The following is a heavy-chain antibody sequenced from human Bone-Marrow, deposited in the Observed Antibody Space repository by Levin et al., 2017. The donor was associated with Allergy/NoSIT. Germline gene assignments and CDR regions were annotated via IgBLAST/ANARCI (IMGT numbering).Heavy chain of an antibody. J-gene: IGHJ4*02. V-gene: IGHV3-48*01. Sequence: PGGSLRLSCAASGFTFSSYSMNWVRQAPGKGLEWVSYISSSSSTIYYADSVKGRFTISRDNAKNSLYLQMNSLRAEDTAVYYCASQEQWVIDYWGQGTLVTVSS. CDR3: ASQEQWVIDY. D-gene: IGHD6-19*01. CDR2: ISSSSSTI. CDR1: GFTFSSYS.